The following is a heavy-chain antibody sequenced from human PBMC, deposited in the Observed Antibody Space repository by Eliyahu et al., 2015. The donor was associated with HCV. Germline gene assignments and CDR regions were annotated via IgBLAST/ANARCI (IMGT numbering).Heavy chain of an antibody. CDR2: ISHDGSNX. CDR3: AKAALSYYDWAHLDL. D-gene: IGHD3-9*01. CDR1: GFTFRXYA. J-gene: IGHJ5*02. V-gene: IGHV3-30*18. Sequence: QVQLVESGGGEVQPGTSLRLSCEASGFTFRXYAMQWIRHXPGKXLEXVAVISHDGSNXXYAASVRGXFSIXRXNSGSALSLQMKTLRVDDSAIYYCAKAALSYYDWAHLDLWGQGVRVTVSS.